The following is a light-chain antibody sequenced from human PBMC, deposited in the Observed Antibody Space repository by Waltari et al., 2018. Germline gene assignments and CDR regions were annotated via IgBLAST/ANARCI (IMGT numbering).Light chain of an antibody. V-gene: IGKV1-6*02. CDR3: LQSYSYPRT. CDR2: ATS. CDR1: QHIGRD. Sequence: AIQMTQSPSSLSASVGDTVTITCRASQHIGRDFGWYQQKPGKAPKLLISATSNLQSGVPSRFSGSGSHTDFTLAITSLQPEDFATYYCLQSYSYPRTFGQGTRLEIK. J-gene: IGKJ5*01.